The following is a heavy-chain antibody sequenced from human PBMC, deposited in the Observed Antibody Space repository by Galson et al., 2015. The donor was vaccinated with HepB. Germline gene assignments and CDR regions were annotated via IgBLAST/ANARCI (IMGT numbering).Heavy chain of an antibody. CDR2: ISWDGGST. Sequence: SLRLSCAASGFTFDDYTMHWVRQAPGKGLEWVSLISWDGGSTYYADSVKGRFTISRDNSKNSLYLQMNSLRTEDTALYYCAKDRWAYYYGSGSYYRFDYWGQGTLVTVSS. D-gene: IGHD3-10*01. V-gene: IGHV3-43*01. J-gene: IGHJ4*02. CDR3: AKDRWAYYYGSGSYYRFDY. CDR1: GFTFDDYT.